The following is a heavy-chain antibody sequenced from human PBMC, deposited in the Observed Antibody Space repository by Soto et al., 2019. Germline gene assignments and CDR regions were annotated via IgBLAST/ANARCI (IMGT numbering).Heavy chain of an antibody. CDR2: ISAYNGNT. Sequence: GASVKVSCKASGYTFTSYGISWVRQAPGQGLEWMGWISAYNGNTNYAQKLQGRVTMATDTSTSTAYMELRSLRSDDTAVYYCARDRDREPLLRGMVRGATWMEDIYYYYYGMDVWGQGTTATVSS. CDR3: ARDRDREPLLRGMVRGATWMEDIYYYYYGMDV. CDR1: GYTFTSYG. D-gene: IGHD3-10*01. V-gene: IGHV1-18*01. J-gene: IGHJ6*02.